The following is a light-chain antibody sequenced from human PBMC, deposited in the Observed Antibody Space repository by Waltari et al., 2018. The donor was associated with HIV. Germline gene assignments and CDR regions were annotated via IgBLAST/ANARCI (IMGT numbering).Light chain of an antibody. CDR1: QSVSSN. J-gene: IGKJ5*01. V-gene: IGKV3-15*01. Sequence: EIVLTQSPATLSVSPGERATLSCRATQSVSSNLAWYQQKPGQAPRLLIYGASTRATGIPDRFSGSGSGTEFTLTITSLQSEDFAVYYCQQYNNWPPITFGQGTRLEIK. CDR3: QQYNNWPPIT. CDR2: GAS.